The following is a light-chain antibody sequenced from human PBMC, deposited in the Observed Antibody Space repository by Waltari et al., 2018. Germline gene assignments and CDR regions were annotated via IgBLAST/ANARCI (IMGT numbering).Light chain of an antibody. J-gene: IGKJ3*01. CDR1: QSISSY. CDR2: GAS. V-gene: IGKV1-39*01. Sequence: DIQMTQSPSSLSAPVGDRVTITCRASQSISSYLNWYQQKPGKAPKLLIYGASSLRGGAPSRFSGSRSGTDFTLTISSLQPEDFASYYCQQTYSSPLTFGPGTKLDIK. CDR3: QQTYSSPLT.